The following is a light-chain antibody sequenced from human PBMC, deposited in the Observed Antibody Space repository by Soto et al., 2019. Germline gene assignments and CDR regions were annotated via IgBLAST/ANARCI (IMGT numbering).Light chain of an antibody. CDR2: GAS. Sequence: DIQLTQSPSFLSASVGDRVTITCRASQGISSFFAWYQQKPGKAPKLLIYGASTLQSGVPSRFSGSGSETDFTLTISSVQPEDFASYYCQQLNSYPLTFGGGTRVEVK. J-gene: IGKJ4*01. CDR3: QQLNSYPLT. CDR1: QGISSF. V-gene: IGKV1-9*01.